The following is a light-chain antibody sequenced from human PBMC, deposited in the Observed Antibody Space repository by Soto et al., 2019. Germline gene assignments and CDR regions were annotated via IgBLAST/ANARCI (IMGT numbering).Light chain of an antibody. CDR2: TAS. CDR1: QAIRND. Sequence: AIQMTQSPSSLSASVGDRVIITCRASQAIRNDLGWYQQRPGKAPKLLIYTASTLQSGVPSRFSGSGSGADFTLTIRSLQPEDFAVYYCQQYNNWPLTFGGGTKVDIK. CDR3: QQYNNWPLT. J-gene: IGKJ4*01. V-gene: IGKV1-6*01.